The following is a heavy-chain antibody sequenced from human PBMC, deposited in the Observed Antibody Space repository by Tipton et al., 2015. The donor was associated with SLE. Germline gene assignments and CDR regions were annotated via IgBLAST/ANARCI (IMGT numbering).Heavy chain of an antibody. V-gene: IGHV3-49*03. Sequence: RSLRLSCTASGFTFGDYAMSWFRQAPGKGLEWVGFIRSKAYGGTTEYAASVKGRFTISRDDSKSIAYLQMNSLKTEDTAVYYCTRDQPTMIVVVTDYWGQGTLVTVSS. J-gene: IGHJ4*02. CDR1: GFTFGDYA. CDR3: TRDQPTMIVVVTDY. D-gene: IGHD3-22*01. CDR2: IRSKAYGGTT.